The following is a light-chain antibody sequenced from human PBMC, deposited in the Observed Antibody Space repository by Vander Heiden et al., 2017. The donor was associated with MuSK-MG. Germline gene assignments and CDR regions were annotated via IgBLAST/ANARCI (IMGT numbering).Light chain of an antibody. CDR1: SSDVGGYNF. CDR2: DVS. J-gene: IGLJ1*01. Sequence: QSALTEPASVSGSPGQSTTISCNGTSSDVGGYNFVSWYPQHPGKAPKLMIYDVSNRHSGVAHRFSGSKSGTTASLTISGLQAEDEADYYCSSYTSSSTLYVFGTGTKVTVL. V-gene: IGLV2-14*01. CDR3: SSYTSSSTLYV.